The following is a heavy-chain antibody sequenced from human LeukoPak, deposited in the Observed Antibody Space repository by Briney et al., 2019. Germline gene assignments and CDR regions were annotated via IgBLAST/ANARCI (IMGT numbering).Heavy chain of an antibody. J-gene: IGHJ4*02. D-gene: IGHD4-17*01. CDR1: GFTFSDYS. CDR3: AKSLSTVTVTNYFDY. V-gene: IGHV3-23*01. CDR2: ISGSGGST. Sequence: PGGSLRLSCAASGFTFSDYSLNWVRQAPGKGLEWVSVISGSGGSTYYADSVKGRFTISRDNSKNTLYLQMNSLRAEDTAVYYCAKSLSTVTVTNYFDYWGQGTLVTVSS.